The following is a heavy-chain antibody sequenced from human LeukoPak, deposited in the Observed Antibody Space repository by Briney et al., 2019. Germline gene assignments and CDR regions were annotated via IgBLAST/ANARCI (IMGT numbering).Heavy chain of an antibody. CDR1: GYTFTSYY. CDR3: ARDQYYYDSSGYYYFDY. D-gene: IGHD3-22*01. CDR2: INPSSGSP. V-gene: IGHV1-46*01. Sequence: ASVNLSCKASGYTFTSYYMHWVRQAPGQGLEWMGIINPSSGSPSYAQEFQGRVIMTRDTSTSTVYMELSSLRSEDTAVYYCARDQYYYDSSGYYYFDYWGQGTLVTLSS. J-gene: IGHJ4*02.